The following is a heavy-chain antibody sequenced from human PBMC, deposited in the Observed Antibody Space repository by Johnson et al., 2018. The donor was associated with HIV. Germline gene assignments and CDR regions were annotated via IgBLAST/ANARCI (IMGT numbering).Heavy chain of an antibody. CDR3: VRDDYSFHI. Sequence: VQLVESGGGLVQPGGSLRLSCAASGFTVSSNYMSWVRQAPGKGLEWGSVIYSGGSTYYADSVKGRFTISRDNAKNTLYLQMSGLRDDDTAVYYFVRDDYSFHIWGRGTLVTVSS. CDR1: GFTVSSNY. CDR2: IYSGGST. V-gene: IGHV3-66*01. J-gene: IGHJ3*02. D-gene: IGHD4/OR15-4a*01.